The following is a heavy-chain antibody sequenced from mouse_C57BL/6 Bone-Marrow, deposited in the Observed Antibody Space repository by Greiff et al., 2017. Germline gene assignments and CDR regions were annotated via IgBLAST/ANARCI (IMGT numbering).Heavy chain of an antibody. Sequence: EVKLVESGGGLVKPGGSLKLSCAASGFTFSDYGMHWVRQAPEKGLEWVAYISSGSSTIYYADTVKGRFTISRDNAKNTLFLQMTSLRSEDTAMYYCARGAYDYGNHYFDYWGQGTTLTVSS. V-gene: IGHV5-17*01. CDR1: GFTFSDYG. CDR2: ISSGSSTI. CDR3: ARGAYDYGNHYFDY. J-gene: IGHJ2*01. D-gene: IGHD2-4*01.